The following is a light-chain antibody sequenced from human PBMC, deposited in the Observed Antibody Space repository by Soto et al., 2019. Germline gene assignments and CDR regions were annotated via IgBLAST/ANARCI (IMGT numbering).Light chain of an antibody. CDR2: LNSDGSH. CDR3: QTWGTAVV. CDR1: SGHSSYA. Sequence: QLVLTQSPSASASLGASVKLTCTLSSGHSSYAIAWHQQQPEKGPRYLMKLNSDGSHSKGDGIPDRFSGSSSGAERYRTISSLQSEDEADYYCQTWGTAVVFGGGTKLTVL. J-gene: IGLJ2*01. V-gene: IGLV4-69*01.